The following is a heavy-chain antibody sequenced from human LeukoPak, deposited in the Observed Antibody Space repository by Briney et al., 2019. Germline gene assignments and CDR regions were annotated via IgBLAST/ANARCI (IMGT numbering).Heavy chain of an antibody. CDR2: LYYSGST. D-gene: IGHD2/OR15-2a*01. Sequence: SETLSLTCTVSGASISTYYWSWIRQPPGKGLEWIGYLYYSGSTTYSPSLKSRVTMSVDTSKSQFSLKLNSVTAADTAIYYCARVRGTFETDWGQGTLVTVSS. V-gene: IGHV4-59*01. CDR1: GASISTYY. CDR3: ARVRGTFETD. J-gene: IGHJ1*01.